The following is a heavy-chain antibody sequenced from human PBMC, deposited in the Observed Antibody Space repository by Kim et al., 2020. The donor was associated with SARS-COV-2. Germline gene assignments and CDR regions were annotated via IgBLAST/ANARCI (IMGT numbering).Heavy chain of an antibody. J-gene: IGHJ6*02. Sequence: FQGRITITRDTSASTAYMELSSLRSEDTAVYYCARDGGVLLWFGEAYMDVWGQGTTVTVSS. D-gene: IGHD3-10*01. CDR3: ARDGGVLLWFGEAYMDV. V-gene: IGHV1-3*01.